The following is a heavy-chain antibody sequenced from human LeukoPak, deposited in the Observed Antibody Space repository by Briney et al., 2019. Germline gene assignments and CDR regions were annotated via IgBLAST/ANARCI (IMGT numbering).Heavy chain of an antibody. Sequence: SVKVSCKASGYTFTSYDINWVRQATGQGLEWMGWMNPNSGNTGYAQKFQGRVTMTRNTSISTAYMELSSLRSEDTAVYYCARGLRKKYSISRYYYYMDVWGKGSTVTVPS. V-gene: IGHV1-8*01. CDR1: GYTFTSYD. D-gene: IGHD6-6*01. CDR3: ARGLRKKYSISRYYYYMDV. CDR2: MNPNSGNT. J-gene: IGHJ6*03.